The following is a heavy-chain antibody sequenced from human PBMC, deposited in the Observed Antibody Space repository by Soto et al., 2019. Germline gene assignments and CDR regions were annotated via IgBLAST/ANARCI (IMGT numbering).Heavy chain of an antibody. J-gene: IGHJ6*02. CDR2: MNPNSGNT. Sequence: ASVKFSCTASGYTFTSYDINWVRQATGQGLEWMGWMNPNSGNTGYAQKFQGRVTMTRNTSISTAYMELSSLRSEDTAVYYCARGNEYSSSSYGMDVWGQGTTVTVSS. D-gene: IGHD6-13*01. V-gene: IGHV1-8*01. CDR1: GYTFTSYD. CDR3: ARGNEYSSSSYGMDV.